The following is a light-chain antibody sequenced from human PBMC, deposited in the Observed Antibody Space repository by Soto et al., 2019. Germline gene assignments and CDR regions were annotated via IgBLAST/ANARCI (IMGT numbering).Light chain of an antibody. J-gene: IGLJ2*01. V-gene: IGLV7-43*01. CDR2: STD. Sequence: QTVVTQEPSLTVSPGGTVTLTCASSTGAVTSAYYPHWFQQKPGQAPRALIYSTDSKPSWTPARFSGSLLGGKAALTLSGVQPEDEADYYCLLYYGAAVVFGGGTKLTVL. CDR1: TGAVTSAYY. CDR3: LLYYGAAVV.